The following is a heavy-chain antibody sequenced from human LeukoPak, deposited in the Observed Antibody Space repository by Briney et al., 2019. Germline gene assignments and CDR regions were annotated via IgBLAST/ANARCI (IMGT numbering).Heavy chain of an antibody. Sequence: GGSLRLSCAASGFTFSSYTMSWVRQAPGKGLEWVPTITTSDGNTYYADSVKGRFTISRDNSKNTLYLQMDSLRGEDTAVYYCAKDPYRVIVATGNYLDPWGQGTLVTVSS. V-gene: IGHV3-23*01. CDR2: ITTSDGNT. CDR3: AKDPYRVIVATGNYLDP. CDR1: GFTFSSYT. J-gene: IGHJ5*02. D-gene: IGHD2-21*01.